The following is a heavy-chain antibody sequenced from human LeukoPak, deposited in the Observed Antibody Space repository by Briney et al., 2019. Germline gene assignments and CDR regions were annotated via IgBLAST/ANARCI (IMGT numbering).Heavy chain of an antibody. V-gene: IGHV3-30*18. J-gene: IGHJ4*02. CDR1: GFTLSSYG. Sequence: GGSLRLSCAASGFTLSSYGMHWVRQAPGKGLEWVAVISYDGSNKYYADPVKGRFTISRDNSKNTLYLQMNSLRAEDTAVYYCAKPVLLWFGDPQPFDYWGQGTLVTVSS. CDR3: AKPVLLWFGDPQPFDY. CDR2: ISYDGSNK. D-gene: IGHD3-10*01.